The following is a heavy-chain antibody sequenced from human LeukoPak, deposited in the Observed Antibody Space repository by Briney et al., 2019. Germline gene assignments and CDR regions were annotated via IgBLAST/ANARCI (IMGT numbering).Heavy chain of an antibody. CDR2: ISWNSGSI. CDR3: AKGVGVVVSDAFDI. CDR1: GFTFDDYA. D-gene: IGHD2-2*01. J-gene: IGHJ3*02. V-gene: IGHV3-9*03. Sequence: GGSLRLSCAASGFTFDDYAMHWVRQAPGKGLEWVSGISWNSGSIGYADSVKGRFTISRDNAKNSLYLQMNSLRAEDMALYYCAKGVGVVVSDAFDIWGQRTMVTVSS.